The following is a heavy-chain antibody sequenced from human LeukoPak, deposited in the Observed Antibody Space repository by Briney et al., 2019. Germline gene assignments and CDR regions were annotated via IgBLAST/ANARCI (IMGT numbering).Heavy chain of an antibody. D-gene: IGHD1-26*01. CDR3: ARGGWYTGSYYP. Sequence: SVKVSCKASGGTFKNHAISWVRQAPGQGLEWMGGIIPIFSSPKYAQKFQGRVSITADESTSTAYMELSSLRSEDTAVYYCARGGWYTGSYYPWGRGTLVTVSS. J-gene: IGHJ5*02. CDR2: IIPIFSSP. V-gene: IGHV1-69*13. CDR1: GGTFKNHA.